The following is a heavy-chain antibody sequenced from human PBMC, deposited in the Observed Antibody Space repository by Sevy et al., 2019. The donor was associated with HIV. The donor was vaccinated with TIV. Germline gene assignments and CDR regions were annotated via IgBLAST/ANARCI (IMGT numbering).Heavy chain of an antibody. D-gene: IGHD3-10*01. Sequence: GGSLRLSCAASGFSFSDYSMNWGRQAPGKGLEWISYISSSSSTIYFAYSVKGRFTISRDNAKNSLYLQMNSLRAEDTAVYHCGREMISMVPGVPDAFDIWGQGTMVTVSS. CDR3: GREMISMVPGVPDAFDI. V-gene: IGHV3-48*01. CDR1: GFSFSDYS. J-gene: IGHJ3*02. CDR2: ISSSSSTI.